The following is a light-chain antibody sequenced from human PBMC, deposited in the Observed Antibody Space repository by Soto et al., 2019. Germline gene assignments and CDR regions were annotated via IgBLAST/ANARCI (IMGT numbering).Light chain of an antibody. CDR2: EGS. Sequence: QSALTQPASVSGSPGQSITISCTGTSSDVGSYNLVSWYQQHPGKAPKLMIYEGSKRPSGVSTRFSGSKSGNTASLTVSGLQAEDEADYYCCSYAGSSPSVVFGGGTQLTVL. J-gene: IGLJ2*01. V-gene: IGLV2-23*01. CDR3: CSYAGSSPSVV. CDR1: SSDVGSYNL.